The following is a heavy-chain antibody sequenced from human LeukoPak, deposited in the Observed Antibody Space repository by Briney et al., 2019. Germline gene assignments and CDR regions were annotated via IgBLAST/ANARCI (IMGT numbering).Heavy chain of an antibody. J-gene: IGHJ4*02. V-gene: IGHV3-30*04. CDR1: GFTFSNYP. Sequence: GGSLRLSCAASGFTFSNYPMHWVRQAPGKGLEWVAVISYDGPNKNYADSVKGRFTISRDNSKNTLYLQMNSLRAEDTAVYYCARGVRIAVAGNIDYWGQGTLVTVSS. CDR2: ISYDGPNK. D-gene: IGHD6-19*01. CDR3: ARGVRIAVAGNIDY.